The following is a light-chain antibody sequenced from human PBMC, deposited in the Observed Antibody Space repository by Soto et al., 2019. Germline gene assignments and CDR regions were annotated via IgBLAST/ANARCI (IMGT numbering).Light chain of an antibody. Sequence: DIQLTQSPSTLSASVGDRVTIICRASQTISSWLAWYQQKPGKAPNLLIYKTSNLESGVPSRFSGSGSGTEFTLPISSLQPDDFATYYCQYYNDYCWTFGQGTKVEIK. CDR2: KTS. CDR1: QTISSW. CDR3: QYYNDYCWT. V-gene: IGKV1-5*03. J-gene: IGKJ1*01.